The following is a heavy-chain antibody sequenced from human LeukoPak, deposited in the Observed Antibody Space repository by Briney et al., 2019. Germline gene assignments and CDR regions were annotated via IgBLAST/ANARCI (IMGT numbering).Heavy chain of an antibody. D-gene: IGHD2-2*01. V-gene: IGHV1-2*02. CDR1: GYTFTGYY. CDR3: ARARYCSSTSCPTRPYYYMDV. J-gene: IGHJ6*03. CDR2: INPNSGGT. Sequence: ASVKVSCKASGYTFTGYYMHWVRQAPGQGLEWMGWINPNSGGTNYAQKFQGRVTMTRDTSISTTYMELSRLRSDDTAVYYCARARYCSSTSCPTRPYYYMDVWGKGTTVTISS.